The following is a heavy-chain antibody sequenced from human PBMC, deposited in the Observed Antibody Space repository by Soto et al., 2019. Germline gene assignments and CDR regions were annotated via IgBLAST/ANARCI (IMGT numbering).Heavy chain of an antibody. Sequence: RLGRASCRVRVGSYGIRLVRKDPVKGLEWVAVISYDGSNKYYADYVKGRFTISRDNSKNTLYLQMNSLRAEDTAVYYCAKDPFSDWNCPTCPDYSGQRTLVTVPS. CDR1: RVRVGSYG. J-gene: IGHJ4*02. CDR3: AKDPFSDWNCPTCPDY. D-gene: IGHD1-7*01. CDR2: ISYDGSNK. V-gene: IGHV3-30*18.